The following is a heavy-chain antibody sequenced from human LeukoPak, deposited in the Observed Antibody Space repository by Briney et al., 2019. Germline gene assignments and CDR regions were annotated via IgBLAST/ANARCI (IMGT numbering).Heavy chain of an antibody. Sequence: HPGGSLRLSCAASGFTFSNYAMSWVRQAPGKGLEWVSAISGSGGSTYYAHSVKGRFTISRDNSKNTLYLQMNSLRAEDTAVYYCARDLVTVTKGFDIWGQGTMVSVSS. J-gene: IGHJ3*02. D-gene: IGHD4-17*01. CDR2: ISGSGGST. CDR3: ARDLVTVTKGFDI. V-gene: IGHV3-23*01. CDR1: GFTFSNYA.